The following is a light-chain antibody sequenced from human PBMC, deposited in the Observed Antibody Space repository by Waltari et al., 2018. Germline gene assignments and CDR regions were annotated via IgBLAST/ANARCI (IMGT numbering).Light chain of an antibody. CDR1: KLGHKF. CDR3: QAWDSSSDSYV. J-gene: IGLJ1*01. CDR2: PDK. V-gene: IGLV3-1*01. Sequence: SYELTQPPSVSVSAGQTASIPCSGAKLGHKFVCWFQQRPGQSPVLVIYPDKKRPSGIPERFSGSNSGNTATLTISGTQPLDEADYYCQAWDSSSDSYVFGSGTKVTV.